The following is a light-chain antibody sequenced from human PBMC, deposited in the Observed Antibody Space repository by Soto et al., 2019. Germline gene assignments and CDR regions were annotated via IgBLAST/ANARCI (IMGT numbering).Light chain of an antibody. CDR2: SNN. CDR1: SSNIGRNT. Sequence: QSVLTQPPSASGTPGQRFTIPCSGSSSNIGRNTVNWYQQLPGTAPKLLIYSNNQRPSGVPDRFSASKSGSSASLAISGLQSEDEADYYCAAWDDSLNGVVFGGGTQLTVL. CDR3: AAWDDSLNGVV. V-gene: IGLV1-44*01. J-gene: IGLJ2*01.